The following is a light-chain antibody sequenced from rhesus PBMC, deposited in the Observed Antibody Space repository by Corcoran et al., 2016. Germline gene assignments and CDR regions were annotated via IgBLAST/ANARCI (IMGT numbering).Light chain of an antibody. J-gene: IGKJ4*01. Sequence: DIQMTQSPSSLSASVGDRVTITCRASQGITTDLAWDQQKPGETPKRLFYEASSLQSGIPTRFSGSGSGSDFTLTISSMQPEDFATYYCQHYYSTPLTFGGGTRVEIK. CDR1: QGITTD. CDR2: EAS. CDR3: QHYYSTPLT. V-gene: IGKV1-25*01.